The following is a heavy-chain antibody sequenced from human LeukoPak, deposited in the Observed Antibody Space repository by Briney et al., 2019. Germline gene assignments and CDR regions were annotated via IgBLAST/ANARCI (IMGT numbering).Heavy chain of an antibody. CDR1: GFTFCSYG. CDR2: ISYDGSNK. V-gene: IGHV3-30*18. CDR3: AKGGPYYFDY. D-gene: IGHD2-15*01. Sequence: GGSLRLSCAASGFTFCSYGMHWVRQAPGKGLEWVAVISYDGSNKYYADSVKGRFTISRDNSKNTLYLQMNSLRAEDTAVYYCAKGGPYYFDYWGQGTLVTVSS. J-gene: IGHJ4*02.